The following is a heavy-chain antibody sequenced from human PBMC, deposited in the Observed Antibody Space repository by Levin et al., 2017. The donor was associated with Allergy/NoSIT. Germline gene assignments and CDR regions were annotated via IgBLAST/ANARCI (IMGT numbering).Heavy chain of an antibody. V-gene: IGHV3-64D*06. D-gene: IGHD5/OR15-5a*01. J-gene: IGHJ4*02. CDR2: ISSNGDNT. CDR3: VGSVSTVWG. Sequence: GESLKISCSASGFTFSSYAMHWVRQAPGKGLEYVSAISSNGDNTYYADSVKGRFAISRDNSKNTLHLQMSSLRPEDTAVYYCVGSVSTVWGWGQGTLVTVYS. CDR1: GFTFSSYA.